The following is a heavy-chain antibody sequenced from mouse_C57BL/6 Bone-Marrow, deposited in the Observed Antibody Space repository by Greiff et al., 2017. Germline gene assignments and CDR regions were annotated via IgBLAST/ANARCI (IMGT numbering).Heavy chain of an antibody. Sequence: QVQLQQPGAELVRPGTSVKLSCTASGYTFTSYWMHWVKQRPGQGLEWIGVIDPSDSYTNYNQKFTGKATLTVDTSSSTAYMQLSSLTSEDSAVYYCARWRTGTWFAYWGQGTLVTVSA. CDR3: ARWRTGTWFAY. D-gene: IGHD4-1*01. CDR2: IDPSDSYT. V-gene: IGHV1-59*01. CDR1: GYTFTSYW. J-gene: IGHJ3*01.